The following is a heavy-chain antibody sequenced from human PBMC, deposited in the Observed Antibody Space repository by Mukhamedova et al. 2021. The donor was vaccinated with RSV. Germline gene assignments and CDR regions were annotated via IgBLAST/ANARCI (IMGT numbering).Heavy chain of an antibody. CDR2: LLPLLGIA. Sequence: GTFSRYTISWVRPAPGQGLYWMGRLLPLLGIANYAQKFQGRVTIPADKSTSTAYMELSSLRSEDTAVYYCARKGSFGVYFQHWGQG. CDR3: ARKGSFGVYFQH. D-gene: IGHD1-26*01. CDR1: GTFSRYT. J-gene: IGHJ1*01. V-gene: IGHV1-69*02.